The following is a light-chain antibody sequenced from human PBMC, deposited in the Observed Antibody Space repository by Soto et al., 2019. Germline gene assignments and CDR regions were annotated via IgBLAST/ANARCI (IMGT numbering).Light chain of an antibody. CDR1: SSDVGGYTY. Sequence: QSVLTQPASVSGSPRQSITISCTGASSDVGGYTYVSWYQQHPGKAPKLLIFEVTSRPSGVSHRFSGSKSGNTASLTISALQAEDEADSFCNSYTSSTSLTYVFGTGTKVTVL. CDR2: EVT. V-gene: IGLV2-14*01. J-gene: IGLJ1*01. CDR3: NSYTSSTSLTYV.